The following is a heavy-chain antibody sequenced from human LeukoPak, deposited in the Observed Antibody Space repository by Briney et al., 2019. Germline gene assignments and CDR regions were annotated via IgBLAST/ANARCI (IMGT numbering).Heavy chain of an antibody. CDR2: ISAYSGNT. CDR3: ARDRGYYGSGSYSHFNY. V-gene: IGHV1-18*01. J-gene: IGHJ4*02. D-gene: IGHD3-10*01. Sequence: ASVNVSCKASGYIFTSYGISWVRLAPGQGLEWMGWISAYSGNTTYEPTIQGGVTMPKDTCTSPAYMELRSLRSDDTAVYYCARDRGYYGSGSYSHFNYWGQGTLVSVSS. CDR1: GYIFTSYG.